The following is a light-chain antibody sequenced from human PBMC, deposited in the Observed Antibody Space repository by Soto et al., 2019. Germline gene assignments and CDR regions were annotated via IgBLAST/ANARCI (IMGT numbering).Light chain of an antibody. Sequence: DVQMTQSPSSVSASVGDRVTITCRASQGISSWLAWYQQKPGRAPKLLIYSTSTLQSGVPSRFSGSGSGTDFTLTISSLQPEDSATYYCLQANSFPQMITFGQRTRLEI. CDR1: QGISSW. V-gene: IGKV1-12*01. J-gene: IGKJ5*01. CDR2: STS. CDR3: LQANSFPQMIT.